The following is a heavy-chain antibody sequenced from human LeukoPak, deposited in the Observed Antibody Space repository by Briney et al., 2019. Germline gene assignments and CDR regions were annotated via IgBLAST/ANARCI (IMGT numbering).Heavy chain of an antibody. D-gene: IGHD3-10*01. V-gene: IGHV3-7*01. CDR1: GFTFSSYW. CDR3: AKESPPPVLLWPPAFDY. CDR2: IKQDGSEK. Sequence: PGGSLRLSCAASGFTFSSYWMSWVRQAPGKGLEWVANIKQDGSEKYYVDSVKGRFTISRDNAKNSLYLQMNSLRAEDTAVYYCAKESPPPVLLWPPAFDYWGQGTLVTVSS. J-gene: IGHJ4*02.